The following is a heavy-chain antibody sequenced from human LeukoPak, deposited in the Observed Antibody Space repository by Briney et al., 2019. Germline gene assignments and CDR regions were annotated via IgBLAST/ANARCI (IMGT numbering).Heavy chain of an antibody. D-gene: IGHD3-3*01. J-gene: IGHJ6*02. CDR1: GGSIVSSTNY. CDR2: IFYSGNT. CDR3: TRHWSEFYNYGMGV. V-gene: IGHV4-39*01. Sequence: PSETLSLTCTVFGGSIVSSTNYWAWVRQPPGKGLEWIGSIFYSGNTHYNPSLKSRVTMSVDTSKNEFSLKLTSVTAADTAVYYCTRHWSEFYNYGMGVWGQGTTVTVSS.